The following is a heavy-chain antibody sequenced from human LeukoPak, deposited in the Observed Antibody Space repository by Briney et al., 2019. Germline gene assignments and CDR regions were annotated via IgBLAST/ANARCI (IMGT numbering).Heavy chain of an antibody. D-gene: IGHD5-24*01. V-gene: IGHV4-39*01. CDR1: GGSISSSGYY. CDR3: ARLRDGRWLLEY. Sequence: SETLSLTCTASGGSISSSGYYWGWIRQPPGKGLEWIASINYSGATYYNPSLKSRVTISEDRSKNQFSLKLSSVTAADTAVYYCARLRDGRWLLEYWGQGTLVTVSS. J-gene: IGHJ4*02. CDR2: INYSGAT.